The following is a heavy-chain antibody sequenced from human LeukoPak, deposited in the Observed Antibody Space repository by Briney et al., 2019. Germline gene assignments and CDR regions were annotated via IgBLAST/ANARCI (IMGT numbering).Heavy chain of an antibody. Sequence: SVKVSCKASGGTFSSYAISWVRQVPGQGLEWMGGIIPIFGTANYAQKFQGRVTITADKSTSTAYMELSSLRSEDTAVYYCARSGRSSLEVAFDIWGQGTMVTVSS. CDR3: ARSGRSSLEVAFDI. CDR1: GGTFSSYA. J-gene: IGHJ3*02. CDR2: IIPIFGTA. V-gene: IGHV1-69*06. D-gene: IGHD3-10*01.